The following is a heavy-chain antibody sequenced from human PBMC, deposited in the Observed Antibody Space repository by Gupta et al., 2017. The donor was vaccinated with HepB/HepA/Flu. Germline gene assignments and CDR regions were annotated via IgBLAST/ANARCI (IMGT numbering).Heavy chain of an antibody. CDR2: IYPGDSDT. CDR3: ARXKGYSYXYSEDYYYYMDV. J-gene: IGHJ6*03. D-gene: IGHD5-18*01. CDR1: GYSFTSYW. V-gene: IGHV5-51*01. Sequence: EVQLVQSGAEVKKPGESLKISCKGSGYSFTSYWIGWVRQMPGKGLEWMGIIYPGDSDTRYSPSFQGQVTISADKSISTAYLQWSSLKASDTAMYYXARXKGYSYXYSEDYYYYMDVWGKGTTVTVSS.